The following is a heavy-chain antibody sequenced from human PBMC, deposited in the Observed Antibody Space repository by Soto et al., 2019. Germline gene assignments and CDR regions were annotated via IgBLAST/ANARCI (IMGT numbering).Heavy chain of an antibody. CDR1: GYTFTSYG. Sequence: ASVKVSCKASGYTFTSYGISWVRHAPGQGLEWMGWISAYNGNTNYAQKLQGRVTMTTDTSTSTAYMELRSLRSDDTAVYYCARVMQTSTTAGLDYFDYWGQGTLVTVSS. J-gene: IGHJ4*02. D-gene: IGHD3-16*01. CDR3: ARVMQTSTTAGLDYFDY. CDR2: ISAYNGNT. V-gene: IGHV1-18*04.